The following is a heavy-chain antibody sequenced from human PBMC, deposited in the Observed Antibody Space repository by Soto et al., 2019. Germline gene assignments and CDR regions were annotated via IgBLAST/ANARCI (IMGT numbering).Heavy chain of an antibody. CDR2: IIPIFGTA. CDR3: ARAPRTEPYYFDY. J-gene: IGHJ4*02. Sequence: GPPVKVSCKASGGTFSSYAISWVRQAPGQGLERMGGIIPIFGTANYAQKFQGRVTITADESTSTAYMELSSLRSEDTAVYYCARAPRTEPYYFDYWGQGTLVTVSS. V-gene: IGHV1-69*13. CDR1: GGTFSSYA.